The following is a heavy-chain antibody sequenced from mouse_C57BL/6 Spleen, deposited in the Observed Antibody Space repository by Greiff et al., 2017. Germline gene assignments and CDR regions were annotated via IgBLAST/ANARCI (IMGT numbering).Heavy chain of an antibody. CDR1: GYTFTGYW. D-gene: IGHD1-1*01. V-gene: IGHV1-9*01. CDR3: ARMPPMATVVAYYYAMDY. J-gene: IGHJ4*01. Sequence: QVQLQQSGAELMKPGASVKLSCKATGYTFTGYWIEWVKQRPGHGLEWIGEILPGSGSTNYNEKFKGKATFTADKSSNTAYMQLSSLTTEDSAIYCCARMPPMATVVAYYYAMDYWGQGTSVTVSS. CDR2: ILPGSGST.